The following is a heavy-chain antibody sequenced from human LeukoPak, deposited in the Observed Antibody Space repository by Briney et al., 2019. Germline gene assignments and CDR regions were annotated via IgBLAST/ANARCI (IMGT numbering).Heavy chain of an antibody. CDR3: ARALGYGFYFDY. V-gene: IGHV4-34*01. CDR1: GGSFSGYY. CDR2: INHSGST. Sequence: SETLSLTCAVYGGSFSGYYWSWIRQPPGKGLEWIGEINHSGSTNYNPSLKGRVTISVDTSKNQFSLKLSSVTAADTAVYYCARALGYGFYFDYWGQGTLVTVSS. J-gene: IGHJ4*02. D-gene: IGHD5-18*01.